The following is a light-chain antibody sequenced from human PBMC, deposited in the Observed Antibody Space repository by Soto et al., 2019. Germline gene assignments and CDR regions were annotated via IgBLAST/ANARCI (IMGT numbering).Light chain of an antibody. CDR3: QQRSSWPRT. Sequence: EIVLTQSPATLSLSPGERATLSCRASQSVSSYLAWYQQKPGQAPRLLIYGASNRATGMPARFSGSGSGTDFTLTISSLEPEDFAVYYCQQRSSWPRTFGQGTKVEI. J-gene: IGKJ1*01. CDR2: GAS. CDR1: QSVSSY. V-gene: IGKV3-11*01.